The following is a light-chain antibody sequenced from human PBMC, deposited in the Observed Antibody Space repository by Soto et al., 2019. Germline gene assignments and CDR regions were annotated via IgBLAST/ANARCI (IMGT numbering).Light chain of an antibody. CDR3: QQRSTWPLT. CDR1: QGIYNY. V-gene: IGKV3-11*01. J-gene: IGKJ4*01. Sequence: TQSPSSLSASVGDRVTITCRASQGIYNYLAWYQQKPGQAPRLLIYDASNRATGIPARFSGSGSGTDFTLSISSLDPEDFAVYYCQQRSTWPLTFGGGTKVEIK. CDR2: DAS.